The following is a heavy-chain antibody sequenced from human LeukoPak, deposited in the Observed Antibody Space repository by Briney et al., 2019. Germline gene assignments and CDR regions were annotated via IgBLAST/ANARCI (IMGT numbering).Heavy chain of an antibody. CDR1: GFTFSDYN. D-gene: IGHD3-10*01. J-gene: IGHJ4*02. Sequence: HPGGSLRLSCAASGFTFSDYNMRWIRQAPGKGLEWVSSISRSGSTKYYADSVKGRFTISRDNAKNSLYLQMNSLRAEDTAVYYCARGHSGGNFDYWGQGTLVTVSS. CDR2: ISRSGSTK. CDR3: ARGHSGGNFDY. V-gene: IGHV3-11*04.